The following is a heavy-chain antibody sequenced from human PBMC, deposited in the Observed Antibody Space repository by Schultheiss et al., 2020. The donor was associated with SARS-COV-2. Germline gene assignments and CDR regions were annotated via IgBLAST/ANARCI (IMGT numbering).Heavy chain of an antibody. D-gene: IGHD3-3*01. J-gene: IGHJ6*02. CDR3: ATGPHYDFWSGYYRRGVRADGMDV. CDR2: ISAYNGNT. V-gene: IGHV1-18*01. CDR1: GYTFTSYD. Sequence: ASVKVSCKASGYTFTSYDINWVRQAPGQGLEWMGWISAYNGNTNYAQKLQGRVTMTRDTSISTAYMELSRLRSDDTAVYYCATGPHYDFWSGYYRRGVRADGMDVWGQGTTVTVSS.